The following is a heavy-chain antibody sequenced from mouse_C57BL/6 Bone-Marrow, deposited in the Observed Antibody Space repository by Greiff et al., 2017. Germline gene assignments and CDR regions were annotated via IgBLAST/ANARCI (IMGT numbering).Heavy chain of an antibody. J-gene: IGHJ2*01. Sequence: VQLQESGAELVRPGTSVKVSCKASGYAFTNYLLEWVKQRPGQGLEWIGVINPGSGGTNYNEQLKGKATLTADKSSSTAYMQLSSLTSEDSAVYFCARENGDYDFDDWGQGTTLTVSA. D-gene: IGHD2-13*01. CDR2: INPGSGGT. CDR3: ARENGDYDFDD. V-gene: IGHV1-54*01. CDR1: GYAFTNYL.